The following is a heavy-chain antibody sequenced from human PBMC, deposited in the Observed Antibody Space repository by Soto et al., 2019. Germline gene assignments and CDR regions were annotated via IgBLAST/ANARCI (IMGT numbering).Heavy chain of an antibody. D-gene: IGHD4-17*01. CDR1: GGSISSGGYY. CDR3: ARVGWEGDYGPYYFDY. V-gene: IGHV4-31*03. J-gene: IGHJ4*02. Sequence: SETLSLTCTVSGGSISSGGYYWSWIRQHPGKGLEWIGYIYYSGSTYYNPSLKSRVTISVDTSKNQFSLKLSSVTAADTAVYYCARVGWEGDYGPYYFDYWGQGTLVTVSS. CDR2: IYYSGST.